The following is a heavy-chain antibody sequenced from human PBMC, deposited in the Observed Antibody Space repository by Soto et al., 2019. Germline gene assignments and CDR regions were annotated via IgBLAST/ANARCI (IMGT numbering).Heavy chain of an antibody. V-gene: IGHV4-59*01. J-gene: IGHJ4*02. CDR1: SDSISSYY. CDR3: ARGTSWQLPFDY. Sequence: SETLSLTCTVSSDSISSYYWSWIRQPPGRRLEWIGYISYSGSTDYNPSLKSRVTISGDTSKNQFSLKVSSVTAADTAVYYCARGTSWQLPFDYWGQGTLVTVSS. D-gene: IGHD6-13*01. CDR2: ISYSGST.